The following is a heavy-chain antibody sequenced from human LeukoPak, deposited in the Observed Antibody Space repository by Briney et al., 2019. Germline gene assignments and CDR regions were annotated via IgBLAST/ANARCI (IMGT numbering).Heavy chain of an antibody. V-gene: IGHV3-30*02. CDR1: GINFRSSG. CDR2: IQNDGSDK. CDR3: AREGGRAAPGRFDY. J-gene: IGHJ4*02. D-gene: IGHD6-13*01. Sequence: GGSLRLSCAASGINFRSSGMHWVRQAPGKGLGWVTFIQNDGSDKSYAASVQGRFTISRDNSKNTVYPHMNSLRADDTALYYCAREGGRAAPGRFDYWGQGTLVTVSS.